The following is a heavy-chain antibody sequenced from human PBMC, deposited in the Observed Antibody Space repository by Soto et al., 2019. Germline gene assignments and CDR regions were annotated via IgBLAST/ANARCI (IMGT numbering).Heavy chain of an antibody. CDR3: ARDGVAPGLYFDH. D-gene: IGHD3-10*01. J-gene: IGHJ4*02. Sequence: GGSLRLSCAASGFTFSDYWMNWVRQAPGKGLEWVASIKYDGAEKTYVDSVKGRFTISRDNPKNSVYLQMASLRAEDTAVYYCARDGVAPGLYFDHWGQGNPVTVSS. CDR1: GFTFSDYW. V-gene: IGHV3-7*05. CDR2: IKYDGAEK.